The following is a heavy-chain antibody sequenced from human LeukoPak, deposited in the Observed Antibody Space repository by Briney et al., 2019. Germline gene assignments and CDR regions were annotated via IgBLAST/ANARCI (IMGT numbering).Heavy chain of an antibody. D-gene: IGHD6-13*01. Sequence: GGSLRLSCAASGFTFSSYGMHWVRQAPGKGLEWVAVTSYDGSNKYYADSVKGRFTISRDNSKNTLYLQMNSLRVEDTAVYYCARLGIITAAGSNDYWGQGTLVTVSS. CDR3: ARLGIITAAGSNDY. CDR2: TSYDGSNK. CDR1: GFTFSSYG. J-gene: IGHJ4*02. V-gene: IGHV3-30*03.